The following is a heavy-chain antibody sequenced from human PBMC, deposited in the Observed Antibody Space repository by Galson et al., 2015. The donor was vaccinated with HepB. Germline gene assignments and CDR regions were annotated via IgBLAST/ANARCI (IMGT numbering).Heavy chain of an antibody. CDR1: GFTFSNAW. D-gene: IGHD6-13*01. CDR3: TTYFGYSSSWIVNYQNYGMDV. CDR2: LKSKTDGGTT. Sequence: SLRLSCAASGFTFSNAWMIWVRQAPGEGLEWVGRLKSKTDGGTTDYAAPVKGRFTISRDDSKNSQNLQMNSLKTEDTGVYYCTTYFGYSSSWIVNYQNYGMDVWGQGTTVTVSS. V-gene: IGHV3-15*01. J-gene: IGHJ6*02.